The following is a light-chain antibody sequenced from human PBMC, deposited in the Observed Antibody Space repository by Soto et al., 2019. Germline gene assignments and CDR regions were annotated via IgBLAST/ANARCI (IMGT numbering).Light chain of an antibody. Sequence: DVQMTQSPSSVSASVGDRLTIACRARQGISSWLAWYQQKPGKAPKLLIYAAANLQSEVPSRFSGRGSGTDFALSINCLQPEDCATYYCQQANSFPYTFGQGTKLEIK. CDR2: AAA. CDR1: QGISSW. V-gene: IGKV1D-12*01. CDR3: QQANSFPYT. J-gene: IGKJ2*01.